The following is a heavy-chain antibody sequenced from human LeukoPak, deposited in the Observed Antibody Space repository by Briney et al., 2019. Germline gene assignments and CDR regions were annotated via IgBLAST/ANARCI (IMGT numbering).Heavy chain of an antibody. CDR2: IYYSGST. V-gene: IGHV4-59*11. J-gene: IGHJ3*02. CDR3: AKSGYDTDAFDI. CDR1: GGSISSHY. Sequence: SETLSLTCTVSGGSISSHYWSWIRQPPGKGLEWIGYIYYSGSTNYNPSLKSRVTISVDTSKNQFSLKLSSVTAADTAVYYCAKSGYDTDAFDIWGQGTMVTVSS. D-gene: IGHD5-12*01.